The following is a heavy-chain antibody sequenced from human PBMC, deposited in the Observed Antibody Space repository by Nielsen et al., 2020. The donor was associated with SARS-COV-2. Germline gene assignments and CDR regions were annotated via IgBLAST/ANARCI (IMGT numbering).Heavy chain of an antibody. J-gene: IGHJ4*02. CDR2: IDQSGST. D-gene: IGHD3-22*01. Sequence: WIRQAPGKGLEWIGEIDQSGSTNSNPSLKSRVTISVDTSKNQVSLKLTSVTDADTAVYYCARGGYSDPPEGFFYDTIRYSYFDYWGQGTPVTVSS. CDR3: ARGGYSDPPEGFFYDTIRYSYFDY. V-gene: IGHV4-34*01.